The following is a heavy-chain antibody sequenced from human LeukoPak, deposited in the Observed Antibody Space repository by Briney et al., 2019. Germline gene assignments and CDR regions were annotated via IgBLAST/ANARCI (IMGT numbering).Heavy chain of an antibody. J-gene: IGHJ4*02. Sequence: KPSETLSLTCTVSGSSISSYYRSWIRQPPGKGLEWIWYIYCSGIMNYYPSLRSRVTISVDTSKNQSAMQLSSVTSAGTAVYYCARQSAYDLDYWGQGTLVTVSS. CDR2: IYCSGIM. V-gene: IGHV4-59*08. CDR3: ARQSAYDLDY. D-gene: IGHD5-12*01. CDR1: GSSISSYY.